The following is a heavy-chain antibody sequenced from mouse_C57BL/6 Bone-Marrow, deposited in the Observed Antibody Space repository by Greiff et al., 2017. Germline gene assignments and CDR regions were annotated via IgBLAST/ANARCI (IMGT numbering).Heavy chain of an antibody. Sequence: EVKLMESGGDLVKPGGSLKLSCAASGFTFSSYGMSWVRQTPDERLEWVATLSSGGRYTYYPDSVKGRFTISRDNAKKTLYLQMSSLKSEDTAMYYCARPLRYFDYWGQGTTLTVSS. V-gene: IGHV5-6*01. D-gene: IGHD1-1*01. J-gene: IGHJ2*01. CDR3: ARPLRYFDY. CDR2: LSSGGRYT. CDR1: GFTFSSYG.